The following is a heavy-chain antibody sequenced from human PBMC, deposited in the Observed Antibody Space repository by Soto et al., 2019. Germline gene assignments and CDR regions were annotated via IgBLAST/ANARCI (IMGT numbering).Heavy chain of an antibody. Sequence: EVQLLESGGDSVQPGGSLRLSCAASGLIFRDYAMNWVRQAPGKGLEWVSVITDSGSGTYYADSVKGRFTISRDNSKNTLYLRMNSLRADDTAIYYCGKADYAGSYDDAFDIWGRGTMVTVS. D-gene: IGHD3-10*01. J-gene: IGHJ3*02. CDR1: GLIFRDYA. CDR2: ITDSGSGT. V-gene: IGHV3-23*01. CDR3: GKADYAGSYDDAFDI.